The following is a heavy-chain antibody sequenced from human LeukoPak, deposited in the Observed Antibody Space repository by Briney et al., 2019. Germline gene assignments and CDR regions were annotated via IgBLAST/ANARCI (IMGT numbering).Heavy chain of an antibody. Sequence: GGSLRLSCAASGFTFSSYAMSWVRQAPGKGLEWVSAISGSGGSTYYADSVKGRFTISRDNSKNTLYLQMNSLRAEDTAVYYCAGIVVAEFGGYFDYWGQGTLVTVPS. J-gene: IGHJ4*02. CDR1: GFTFSSYA. D-gene: IGHD3-22*01. CDR3: AGIVVAEFGGYFDY. V-gene: IGHV3-23*01. CDR2: ISGSGGST.